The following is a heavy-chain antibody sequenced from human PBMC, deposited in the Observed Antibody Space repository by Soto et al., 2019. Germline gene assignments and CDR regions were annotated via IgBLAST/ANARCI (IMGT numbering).Heavy chain of an antibody. CDR2: IIPISGST. V-gene: IGHV1-69*12. J-gene: IGHJ4*02. CDR3: ARGGATSDY. CDR1: GGTFSSYA. D-gene: IGHD1-26*01. Sequence: QVQLVQSGAEVKKPGSSVKVSCKASGGTFSSYAVTWVRQAPGQGLEWMGGIIPISGSTTYAQKFQGRVTITAAESTSTAYMEMSSLRSEDTAVSYCARGGATSDYWGQGTLVTVSS.